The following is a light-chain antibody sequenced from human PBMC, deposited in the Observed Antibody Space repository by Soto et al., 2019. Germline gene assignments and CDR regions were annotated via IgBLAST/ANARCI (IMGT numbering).Light chain of an antibody. CDR1: LTITNY. Sequence: DIQMTQSPSSLSASVWDRVTITCQANLTITNYLHWYQQKPGKAPKLLIYKASTLKSGVPSRFSGSGSGTEFTLTISSLQPDDFATYYCQHYNSYSEAFGQGTKVDIK. V-gene: IGKV1-5*03. CDR2: KAS. CDR3: QHYNSYSEA. J-gene: IGKJ1*01.